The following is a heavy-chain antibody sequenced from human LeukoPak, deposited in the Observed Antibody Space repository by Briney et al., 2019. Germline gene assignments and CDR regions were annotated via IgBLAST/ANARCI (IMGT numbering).Heavy chain of an antibody. J-gene: IGHJ4*02. D-gene: IGHD6-19*01. CDR1: GFTFSKTW. V-gene: IGHV3-7*03. CDR2: IMEDGSVQ. CDR3: AKVLPGGWDFDY. Sequence: GESLRLSCAASGFTFSKTWMSWVRQAPGKGLEWVACIMEDGSVQKYVDSVRGRFTISRDNSKNTLYLQMNSLRAEDTAVYYCAKVLPGGWDFDYWGQGTLVTVSS.